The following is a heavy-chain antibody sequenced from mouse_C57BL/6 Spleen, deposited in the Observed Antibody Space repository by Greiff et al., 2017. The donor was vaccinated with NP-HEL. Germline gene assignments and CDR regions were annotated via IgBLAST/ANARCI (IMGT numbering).Heavy chain of an antibody. J-gene: IGHJ3*01. D-gene: IGHD1-1*01. V-gene: IGHV6-3*01. CDR2: IRLKSDNYAT. Sequence: EVQVVESGGGLVQPGGSMKLSCVASGFTFSNYWMNWVRQSPEKGLEWVAQIRLKSDNYATHYAESVKGRFTISRDDSKSSVYLQMNNLRAEDTGIYYCTNYYGSSSWFAYWGQGTLVTVSA. CDR1: GFTFSNYW. CDR3: TNYYGSSSWFAY.